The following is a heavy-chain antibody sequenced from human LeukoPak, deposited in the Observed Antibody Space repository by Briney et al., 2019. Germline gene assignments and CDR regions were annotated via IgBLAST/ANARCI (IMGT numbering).Heavy chain of an antibody. CDR1: GYTFTSYG. V-gene: IGHV1-18*01. Sequence: ASVKVSCKASGYTFTSYGISWVRQAPGQGLEWMGWISAYNGNTNYAQKLQGRVTMTTDTSTSIAYMELRSLRSDDTAVYYCAREGSPFYYYYMDVWGKGTTVIVSS. J-gene: IGHJ6*03. CDR3: AREGSPFYYYYMDV. D-gene: IGHD2-15*01. CDR2: ISAYNGNT.